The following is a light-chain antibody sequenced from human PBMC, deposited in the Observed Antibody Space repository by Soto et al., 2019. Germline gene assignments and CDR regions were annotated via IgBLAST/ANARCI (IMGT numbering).Light chain of an antibody. J-gene: IGKJ2*01. CDR3: QQYGSSPYT. V-gene: IGKV3-20*01. Sequence: EIVLTQSPGTLSLSPGERATLSCRASQSVSSNYLAWYQQKPGQAPRLLIYDASGRATGIPDRFSGSGSGTDFTLTMSRLEPEDFAVYYCQQYGSSPYTFGQGTELDIK. CDR1: QSVSSNY. CDR2: DAS.